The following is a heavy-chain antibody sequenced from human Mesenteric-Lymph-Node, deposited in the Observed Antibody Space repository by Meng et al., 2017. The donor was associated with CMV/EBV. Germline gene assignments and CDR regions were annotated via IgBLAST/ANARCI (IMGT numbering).Heavy chain of an antibody. CDR2: IYGTGIT. CDR1: GVSVTSGAYH. D-gene: IGHD2/OR15-2a*01. CDR3: AKSRSSTPGIVDD. V-gene: IGHV4-61*08. Sequence: QARPTASGPGLVKPSETLSLTCIVSGVSVTSGAYHLSWIRQSPGKGLEWIGYIYGTGITIYNPSLKSRVTILLETSKNQFSLKLNSVTTADTAVYYCAKSRSSTPGIVDDWGQGTLVTVSS. J-gene: IGHJ4*02.